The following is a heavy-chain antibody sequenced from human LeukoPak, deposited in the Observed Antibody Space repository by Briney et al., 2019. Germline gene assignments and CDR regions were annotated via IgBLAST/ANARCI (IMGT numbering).Heavy chain of an antibody. D-gene: IGHD3-22*01. CDR1: GGSISSYY. CDR2: IYYSGST. V-gene: IGHV4-59*01. J-gene: IGHJ4*02. Sequence: SETLSLTCTVSGGSISSYYWSWIRQPPGKGLEWIGYIYYSGSTNYNPSLKSRATISVGTSKNQFSLKLSSVTAADTAVYYCARGDSSGYRTFDYWGQGTLVTVSS. CDR3: ARGDSSGYRTFDY.